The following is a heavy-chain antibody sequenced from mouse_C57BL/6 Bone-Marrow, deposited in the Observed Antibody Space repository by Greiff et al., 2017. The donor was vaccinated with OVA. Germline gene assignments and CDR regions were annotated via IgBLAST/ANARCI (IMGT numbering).Heavy chain of an antibody. CDR3: ARDQKLGPHFDY. CDR2: ISYDGSN. V-gene: IGHV3-6*01. D-gene: IGHD4-1*01. CDR1: GYSITSGYY. J-gene: IGHJ2*01. Sequence: VQLQQSGPGLVKPSQSLFLTCSVTGYSITSGYYWNWIRQFPGNKLEWMGYISYDGSNNYNPSLKNRISITRDTSKNQFFLKLNSVTTEDTATYYCARDQKLGPHFDYWGQGTTLTVSS.